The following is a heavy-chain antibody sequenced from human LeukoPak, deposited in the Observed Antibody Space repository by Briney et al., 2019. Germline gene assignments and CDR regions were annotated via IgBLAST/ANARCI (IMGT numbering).Heavy chain of an antibody. J-gene: IGHJ4*02. CDR1: GFTFSSYA. Sequence: PGRSLRLSCAASGFTFSSYAMHWVRQAPGKGLEWVAVISYDGSNKYYADSVKGRFTISRDNSKNTLYLQMNSLRAEDTAVYYCAREWTGGFDYWGQGTLVTVPS. D-gene: IGHD3-10*01. CDR3: AREWTGGFDY. V-gene: IGHV3-30-3*01. CDR2: ISYDGSNK.